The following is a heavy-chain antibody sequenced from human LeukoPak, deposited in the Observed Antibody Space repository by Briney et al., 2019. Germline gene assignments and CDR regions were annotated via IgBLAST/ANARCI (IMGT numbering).Heavy chain of an antibody. Sequence: PGGSLRLSCAASGFTFSSYSMNWVRQAPGKGLESVSSISSSSSYIYYADSVKGRFTISRDNAKNSLYLQMNSLRAEDTAVYYCARAGWELQDNWFDPWGQGTLVTVSS. CDR2: ISSSSSYI. CDR1: GFTFSSYS. J-gene: IGHJ5*02. D-gene: IGHD1-26*01. CDR3: ARAGWELQDNWFDP. V-gene: IGHV3-21*01.